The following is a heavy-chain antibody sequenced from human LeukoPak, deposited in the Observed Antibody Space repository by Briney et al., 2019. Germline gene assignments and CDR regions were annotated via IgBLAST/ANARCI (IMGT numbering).Heavy chain of an antibody. CDR3: ARGGKPYCSGGSCYPGKDYFDY. CDR2: IYYSGST. Sequence: SETLSLTCTVSGGSISSYYWSWIRQPPGKGLEWIGYIYYSGSTNYNPSLKSRVTISVDTSKNQFSLKLSSVTAADTAVYYCARGGKPYCSGGSCYPGKDYFDYWGQGTLVTVSS. V-gene: IGHV4-59*01. D-gene: IGHD2-15*01. CDR1: GGSISSYY. J-gene: IGHJ4*02.